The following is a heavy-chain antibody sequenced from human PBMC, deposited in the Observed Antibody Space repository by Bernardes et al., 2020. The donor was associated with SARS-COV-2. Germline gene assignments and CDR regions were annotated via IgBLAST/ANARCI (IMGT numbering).Heavy chain of an antibody. CDR3: ARGSIAAAGENYYYYYGMDV. V-gene: IGHV4-34*01. D-gene: IGHD6-13*01. Sequence: SECMSLARVVDAGSLSGSCTGCDRQLAGRVSEWVGVIMKRGSTTYTTSPKSRASMSVDTAKNQFSLKLSSVTAADTAVYYCARGSIAAAGENYYYYYGMDVWGQGTTVTVS. CDR2: IMKRGST. J-gene: IGHJ6*02. CDR1: AGSLSGSC.